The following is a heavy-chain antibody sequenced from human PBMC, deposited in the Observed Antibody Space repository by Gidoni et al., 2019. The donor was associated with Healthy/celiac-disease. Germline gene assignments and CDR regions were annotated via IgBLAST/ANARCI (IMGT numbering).Heavy chain of an antibody. D-gene: IGHD6-13*01. J-gene: IGHJ5*02. CDR3: ATQQPGNWFAP. Sequence: EVQLVVSGGGLIQPGGSLRLSCAASGFIVSSSYMSWVRQAPGKGLEWVSVIYSGGSTYYADSVKGRFTISRDNSKNTLYLQMNSLRAEDTAVYYCATQQPGNWFAPWGQGTLVTVSS. CDR2: IYSGGST. V-gene: IGHV3-53*01. CDR1: GFIVSSSY.